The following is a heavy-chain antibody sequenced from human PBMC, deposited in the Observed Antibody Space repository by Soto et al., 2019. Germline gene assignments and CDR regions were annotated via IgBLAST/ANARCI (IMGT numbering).Heavy chain of an antibody. CDR3: ARSGYLSDYYYGMDV. CDR2: IYPGDSDT. V-gene: IGHV5-51*01. D-gene: IGHD3-16*02. J-gene: IGHJ6*02. Sequence: PGESLKISCKGSGYSFTSYWIGWVRQMPGKGLEWMGIIYPGDSDTRYSPSFQGQVTISADKSISTAYLQWSSLKASDTAMYYCARSGYLSDYYYGMDVWGQGTTVTVSS. CDR1: GYSFTSYW.